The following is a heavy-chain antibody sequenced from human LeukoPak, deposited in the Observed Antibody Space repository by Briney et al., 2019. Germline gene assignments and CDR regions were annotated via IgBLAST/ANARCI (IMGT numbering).Heavy chain of an antibody. CDR2: ISTYNYNT. CDR1: GYTFTSYG. D-gene: IGHD5-18*01. J-gene: IGHJ4*02. Sequence: GASVKVSCKTSGYTFTSYGVSWVRQAPGQRLEWMGWISTYNYNTNYAQKFRGRVTLTKDTSTSTVYMELRSLRSDDTAIYYCARQVDTTMALTDYWGQGTLVTVSS. CDR3: ARQVDTTMALTDY. V-gene: IGHV1-18*01.